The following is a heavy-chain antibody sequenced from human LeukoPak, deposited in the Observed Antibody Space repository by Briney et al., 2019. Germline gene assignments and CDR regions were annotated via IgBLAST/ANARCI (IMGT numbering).Heavy chain of an antibody. CDR2: ISPNNGNT. V-gene: IGHV1-18*01. D-gene: IGHD6-6*01. CDR1: GSTLDTYG. J-gene: IGHJ4*02. Sequence: VASVKVSCKASGSTLDTYGIGWARQAPGQGLEWLGWISPNNGNTNYVQKFRGRLIMTTDPSRNTIYMELKSLTSDDTAVYYCARGRKYSAFDFWGLGTLVTVSS. CDR3: ARGRKYSAFDF.